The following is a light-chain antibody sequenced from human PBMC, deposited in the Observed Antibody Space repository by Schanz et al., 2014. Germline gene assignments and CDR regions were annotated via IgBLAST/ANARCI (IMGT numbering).Light chain of an antibody. V-gene: IGLV2-14*02. CDR1: SSDVGSYNL. CDR2: EGS. CDR3: TSYAGSNNWV. Sequence: QSVLTQPASVSGSPGQSITISCTGTSSDVGSYNLVSWYQQHPGKAPKLMIYEGSKRPSGVSDRFSGSKSGNSASLTVSGLQAADEADYYCTSYAGSNNWVFGGGTKLTFL. J-gene: IGLJ3*02.